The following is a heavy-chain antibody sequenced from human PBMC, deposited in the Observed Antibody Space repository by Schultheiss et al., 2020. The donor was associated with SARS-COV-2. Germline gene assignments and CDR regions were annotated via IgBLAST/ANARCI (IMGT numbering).Heavy chain of an antibody. CDR3: ARSFEISYGFYYGMGV. J-gene: IGHJ6*02. CDR1: GGSISSGGYY. CDR2: IYYSGST. D-gene: IGHD3-16*01. Sequence: SETLSLTCTVSGGSISSGGYYWSWIRQHPGKGLEWIGYIYYSGSTFNNPSLKSRVTLSVDTSKNQFSLNLTSVTAADTAVYYCARSFEISYGFYYGMGVWGQGTTVTVSS. V-gene: IGHV4-31*03.